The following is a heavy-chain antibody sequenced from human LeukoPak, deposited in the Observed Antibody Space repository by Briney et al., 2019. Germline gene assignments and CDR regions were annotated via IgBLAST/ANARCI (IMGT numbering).Heavy chain of an antibody. CDR3: TTEPLGYCSSSTCYDYFDC. V-gene: IGHV3-15*01. Sequence: GGSLRLSRAASGFTFSNAWMSWVRQAPGKGLEWVGRINDGGTTDYAAPAKDRFTISRDDSKNTLYLQMNSLKTEDTAVYYCTTEPLGYCSSSTCYDYFDCWGLGTQVTVSS. D-gene: IGHD2-2*01. CDR2: INDGGTT. CDR1: GFTFSNAW. J-gene: IGHJ4*02.